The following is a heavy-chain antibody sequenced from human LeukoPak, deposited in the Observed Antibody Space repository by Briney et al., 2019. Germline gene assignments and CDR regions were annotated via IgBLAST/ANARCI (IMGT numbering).Heavy chain of an antibody. CDR2: INPNSGGT. J-gene: IGHJ4*02. Sequence: ASVKLSCKASGYTFTGYYMHCVRQAPGQGLERIGRINPNSGGTNYAQKFQGRVTMTRDTSISTAYMELSRLRSDDTAVYYCARSGSGSYYYWGQGTLVTVSS. CDR3: ARSGSGSYYY. CDR1: GYTFTGYY. V-gene: IGHV1-2*06. D-gene: IGHD1-26*01.